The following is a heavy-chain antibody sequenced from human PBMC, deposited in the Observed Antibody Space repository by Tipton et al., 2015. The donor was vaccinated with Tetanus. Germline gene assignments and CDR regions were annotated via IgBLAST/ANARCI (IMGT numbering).Heavy chain of an antibody. D-gene: IGHD5-12*01. CDR3: ARAELRRGFSGYLYYDL. Sequence: TLSLTCAVYGGSFSGSYWSWVRQPPGKGLEWIGCIYYSGTTYYNPSLRSRLSISVDTSKNQFSLSLASVTAADTAIYYCARAELRRGFSGYLYYDLWGRGILVTVSS. CDR2: IYYSGTT. V-gene: IGHV4-34*09. J-gene: IGHJ2*01. CDR1: GGSFSGSY.